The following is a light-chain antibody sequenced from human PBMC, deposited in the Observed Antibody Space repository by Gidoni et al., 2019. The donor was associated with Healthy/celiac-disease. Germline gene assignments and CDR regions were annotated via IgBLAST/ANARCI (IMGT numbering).Light chain of an antibody. J-gene: IGKJ4*01. Sequence: ETVFTQSPCTLSWSPGERATLSCRASQSVSSNYLAWYQQKPGHAPRLLIYGASSRATGIPDRFSGSGSGADFTLTISRLEPEDFAVYYCQQYGSSPLTFGGGTKVEIK. CDR3: QQYGSSPLT. V-gene: IGKV3-20*01. CDR2: GAS. CDR1: QSVSSNY.